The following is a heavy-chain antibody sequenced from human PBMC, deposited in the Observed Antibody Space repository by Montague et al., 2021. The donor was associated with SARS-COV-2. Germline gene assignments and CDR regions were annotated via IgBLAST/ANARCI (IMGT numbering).Heavy chain of an antibody. D-gene: IGHD5-18*01. J-gene: IGHJ4*02. V-gene: IGHV4-4*02. CDR3: ARVGFVDKARDSDV. CDR2: LYHSGRT. CDR1: GDSISSDNW. Sequence: SETLSLTCAVSGDSISSDNWWWTWVCQPPGQGLVWIGELYHSGRTNYNPSLQSRVTIPIDKSMNPLSLKLNSVTAAATAVYYCARVGFVDKARDSDVWGQGTLVTVSS.